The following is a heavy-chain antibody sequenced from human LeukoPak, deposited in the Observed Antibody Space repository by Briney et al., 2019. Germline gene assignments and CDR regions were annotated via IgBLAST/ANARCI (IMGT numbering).Heavy chain of an antibody. V-gene: IGHV3-21*01. CDR1: GFTFSSYS. CDR2: ISSSSSYI. J-gene: IGHJ4*02. Sequence: GGSLRLSCAASGFTFSSYSMNWVRQAPGKGLEWVSSISSSSSYIYYADSVKGRFTISRDNAKNSLYLQMNSLRAEDTAVYYCAREGSRRPFDYWGQGTLVTVSS. CDR3: AREGSRRPFDY.